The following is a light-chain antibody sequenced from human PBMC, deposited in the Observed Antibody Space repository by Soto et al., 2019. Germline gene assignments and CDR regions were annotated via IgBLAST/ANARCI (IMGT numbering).Light chain of an antibody. J-gene: IGKJ2*01. CDR3: QQYGSSPLYT. Sequence: EIVLTQSPGTLSLSPGGRATLSCRASQSVRSSYLAWYQQKPGQAPRLLIYGASSRATGIPDRFSGSGSGRDFTLTISRLEPEDFAVYYCQQYGSSPLYTFGQGTKLEIK. CDR1: QSVRSSY. V-gene: IGKV3-20*01. CDR2: GAS.